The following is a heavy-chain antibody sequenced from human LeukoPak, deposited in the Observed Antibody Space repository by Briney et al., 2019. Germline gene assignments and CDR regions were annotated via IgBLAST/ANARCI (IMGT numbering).Heavy chain of an antibody. CDR1: GFSLSTTGVG. D-gene: IGHD3-3*01. CDR3: AHRLGDGDDFFHFDY. J-gene: IGHJ4*02. CDR2: IYWNDDK. V-gene: IGHV2-5*01. Sequence: KASGPTLVKPTQTLTLTCTFSGFSLSTTGVGVGWIRQPPGKALEWLALIYWNDDKRYSPSLKSRLTITKDTSKTQVVLTMTNMDPVDTATYSCAHRLGDGDDFFHFDYWGQGALVTVSS.